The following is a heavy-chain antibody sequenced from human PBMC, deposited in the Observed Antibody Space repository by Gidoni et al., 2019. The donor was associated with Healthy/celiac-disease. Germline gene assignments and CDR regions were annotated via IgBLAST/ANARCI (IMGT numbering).Heavy chain of an antibody. V-gene: IGHV3-9*01. CDR1: GFTFDDYA. D-gene: IGHD6-19*01. CDR3: AKDPVLYSSGWFMYYFDY. J-gene: IGHJ4*02. CDR2: ISWNSGSI. Sequence: EVQLVESGGGLVQPGRSLRLSCSASGFTFDDYAMHWVRQAPGKGLEWVSGISWNSGSIGYADSVKGRFTISRDNAKNSLYLQMNSLRAEDTALYYCAKDPVLYSSGWFMYYFDYWGQGTLVTVSS.